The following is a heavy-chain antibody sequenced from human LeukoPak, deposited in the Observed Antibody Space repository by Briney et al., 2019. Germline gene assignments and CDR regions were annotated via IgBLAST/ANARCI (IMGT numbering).Heavy chain of an antibody. CDR1: GYTFTGYY. J-gene: IGHJ4*02. D-gene: IGHD3-16*02. Sequence: PGASVTVSCKASGYTFTGYYMHWVRQAPGQGLEWMGWINPNSGGTNYAQKFQGRVTMTGDTSISTAYMELSRLRSDDTAVYYCASGLWDYVWGSYRSTHDYWGQGTLVTVSS. V-gene: IGHV1-2*02. CDR3: ASGLWDYVWGSYRSTHDY. CDR2: INPNSGGT.